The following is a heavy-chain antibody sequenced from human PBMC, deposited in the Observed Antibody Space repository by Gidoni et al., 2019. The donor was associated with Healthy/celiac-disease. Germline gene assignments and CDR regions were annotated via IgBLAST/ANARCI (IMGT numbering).Heavy chain of an antibody. Sequence: EVQLLESGGGLVQPGGSLRLSCAASGFTFSSYAMSWVRQAPGKGLEWVSAISGSGGSTYYADSVKGRFTISRDNSKNTLYLQMNSLRAEDTAVYYCAKEFSGFSDVVVPAAIWPGYGMDVWGKVTTVTVSS. CDR1: GFTFSSYA. CDR3: AKEFSGFSDVVVPAAIWPGYGMDV. CDR2: ISGSGGST. V-gene: IGHV3-23*01. D-gene: IGHD2-2*01. J-gene: IGHJ6*04.